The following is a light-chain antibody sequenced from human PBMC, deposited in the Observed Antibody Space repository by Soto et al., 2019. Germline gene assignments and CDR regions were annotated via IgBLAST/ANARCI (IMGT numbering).Light chain of an antibody. J-gene: IGKJ4*01. CDR2: GAV. CDR3: QEYSNWPALT. CDR1: QNVRIN. V-gene: IGKV3-15*01. Sequence: EIEVTQSPVTLSMSPGERATLSCRASQNVRINIAWYQQKAGQPPRLLIYGAVTRAAGIPDRFSASGSGTKFTLTISSLQSEDFAVYFCQEYSNWPALTFGGGTKVDIK.